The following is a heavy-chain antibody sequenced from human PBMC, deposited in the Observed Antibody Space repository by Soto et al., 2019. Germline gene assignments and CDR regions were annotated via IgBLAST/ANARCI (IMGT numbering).Heavy chain of an antibody. D-gene: IGHD3-10*01. CDR3: AKAMVRGVMGLDY. CDR2: ISYDGSNK. V-gene: IGHV3-30*18. CDR1: GFTFSSYG. J-gene: IGHJ4*02. Sequence: PGGSLRLSCAASGFTFSSYGMHWVRQAPGKGLEWVAVISYDGSNKYYADSVKGRFTISRDNSKNTLYLQMNSLRAEDTAVYYCAKAMVRGVMGLDYWGQGTLVTVSS.